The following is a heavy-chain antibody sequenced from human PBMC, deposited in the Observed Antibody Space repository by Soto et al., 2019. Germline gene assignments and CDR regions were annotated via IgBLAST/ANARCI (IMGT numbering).Heavy chain of an antibody. V-gene: IGHV1-69*13. CDR1: GGTFSSYA. CDR2: IIPIFGTA. CDR3: ARDLVDTAMVAYYYYGMDV. J-gene: IGHJ6*02. D-gene: IGHD5-18*01. Sequence: SVKVSCKASGGTFSSYAISWVRRAPGQGLEWMGGIIPIFGTANYAQKFQGRVTITADESTSTAYMELSSLRSEDTAVYYCARDLVDTAMVAYYYYGMDVWGQGTTVTVSS.